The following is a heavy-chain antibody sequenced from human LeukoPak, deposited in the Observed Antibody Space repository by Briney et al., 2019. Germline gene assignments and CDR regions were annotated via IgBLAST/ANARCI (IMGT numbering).Heavy chain of an antibody. D-gene: IGHD6-25*01. CDR2: IYPGDSDT. Sequence: GESLKISCKGSGYIFTSYWIGWGRPVPGKGLGWMGIIYPGDSDTRYSPSFQGQVTISADKSISTAYLQWSSLKASDTAMYYCARSGFAASYFDYWGQGTLVTVSS. V-gene: IGHV5-51*01. CDR3: ARSGFAASYFDY. J-gene: IGHJ4*02. CDR1: GYIFTSYW.